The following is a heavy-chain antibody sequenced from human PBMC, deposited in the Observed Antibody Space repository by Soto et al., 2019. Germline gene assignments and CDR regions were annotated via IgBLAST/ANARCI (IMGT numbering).Heavy chain of an antibody. CDR1: GYTFRTYG. V-gene: IGHV1-18*01. Sequence: ASVKVSCKASGYTFRTYGISWVRQAPGQGLEWMGWISAYNGNTNYAQKFQGRATMTTDTSTSTAYVELRSLRSDDTAVYYCARDLIAVRPGWFDPWGQGTLVTVSS. J-gene: IGHJ5*02. CDR3: ARDLIAVRPGWFDP. CDR2: ISAYNGNT. D-gene: IGHD6-6*01.